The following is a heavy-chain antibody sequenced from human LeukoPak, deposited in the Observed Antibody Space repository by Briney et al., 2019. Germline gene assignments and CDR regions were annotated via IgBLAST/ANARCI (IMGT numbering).Heavy chain of an antibody. CDR1: GFTFSGYG. Sequence: GGSLRLSCAASGFTFSGYGMHWVRQAPGKGLEGVAVIWYDGSNKYYADSVKGRFTISRDNSKNTLYLQMNSLRAEDTAVYYCASDFSGSYGTDYWGQGTLVTVSS. CDR2: IWYDGSNK. CDR3: ASDFSGSYGTDY. J-gene: IGHJ4*02. V-gene: IGHV3-33*01. D-gene: IGHD1-26*01.